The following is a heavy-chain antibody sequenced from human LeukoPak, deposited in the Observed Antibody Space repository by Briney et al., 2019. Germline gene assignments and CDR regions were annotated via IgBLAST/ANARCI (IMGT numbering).Heavy chain of an antibody. CDR2: ISSSSSTI. CDR1: GFTFSSYS. D-gene: IGHD3-10*01. CDR3: ARDWGERLLDY. Sequence: GGSLRLSCAASGFTFSSYSTNWVRQAPGKGLEWVSYISSSSSTIYYADSVKGRFTISRDNAKNSLYLQMNSLRAEDTAVYYCARDWGERLLDYWGQGTLVTVSS. V-gene: IGHV3-48*01. J-gene: IGHJ4*02.